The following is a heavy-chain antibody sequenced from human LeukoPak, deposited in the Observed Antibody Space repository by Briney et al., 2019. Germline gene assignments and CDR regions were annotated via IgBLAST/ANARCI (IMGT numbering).Heavy chain of an antibody. Sequence: PGRSLRLSCAASGFTFSSYGMHWVRQAPGKGLEWVAVISYDGSNKYYADSVKGRFTISRDNSKNTLYLQMNSLRAEDTAVYYCAKDSIVRAHYYGSSGPSAWGQGTLVTVSS. CDR2: ISYDGSNK. V-gene: IGHV3-30*18. CDR3: AKDSIVRAHYYGSSGPSA. CDR1: GFTFSSYG. D-gene: IGHD3-22*01. J-gene: IGHJ5*02.